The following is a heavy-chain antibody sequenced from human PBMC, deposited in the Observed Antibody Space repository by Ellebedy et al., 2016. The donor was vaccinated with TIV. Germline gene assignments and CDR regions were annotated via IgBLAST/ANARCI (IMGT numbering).Heavy chain of an antibody. J-gene: IGHJ4*02. V-gene: IGHV3-23*01. Sequence: GESLKISXAASKFTFSSYAMSWVRQAPEKGLEWVSAIRGSGGSTYYADSVKGRFTISRDNSKNLLYLQMNSLRAEDSAIYYCAKEQGFGSGTPCDCWGQGTLVTVSS. D-gene: IGHD3-10*01. CDR1: KFTFSSYA. CDR2: IRGSGGST. CDR3: AKEQGFGSGTPCDC.